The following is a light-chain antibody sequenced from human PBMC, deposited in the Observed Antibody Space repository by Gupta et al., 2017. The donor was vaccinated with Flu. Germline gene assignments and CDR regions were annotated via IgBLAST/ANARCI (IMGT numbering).Light chain of an antibody. CDR1: QSIGSH. CDR2: HAS. CDR3: HQTSSLPES. Sequence: EVVLTQSPDFQSVTPNEKVTITCRASQSIGSHLHWYQQKVGQSPKLLINHASQSLSGVPSRFRGSGSGTDFTLTISGLQSEDVATYYCHQTSSLPESFGPGTKVAIK. V-gene: IGKV6-21*01. J-gene: IGKJ3*01.